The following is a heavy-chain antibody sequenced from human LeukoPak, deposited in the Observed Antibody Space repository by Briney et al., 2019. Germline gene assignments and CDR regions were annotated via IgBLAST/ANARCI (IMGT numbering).Heavy chain of an antibody. Sequence: ASVKVSCKASGYTFTDYYIHWVRQAPGQGLEWMGWINPNSGGTNYAQKFQGRVTMTRDTSISTAYMELSRLRSDDTAVYYCARGRFGELSISYWFDPWGQGTLVTVSS. CDR2: INPNSGGT. CDR1: GYTFTDYY. V-gene: IGHV1-2*02. J-gene: IGHJ5*02. D-gene: IGHD3-10*01. CDR3: ARGRFGELSISYWFDP.